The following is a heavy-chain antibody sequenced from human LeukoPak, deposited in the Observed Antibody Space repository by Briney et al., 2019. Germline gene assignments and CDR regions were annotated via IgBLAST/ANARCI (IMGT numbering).Heavy chain of an antibody. V-gene: IGHV3-53*01. Sequence: PGGSLRLSCAASGFTVSSNYMSWVRQAPGKGLEWVSVIYSGGSTYYADSVKGRLTISRDNSKNTLYLQMNSLRAEDTAVYYCASDSSGYYYGYGVFDIWGQGTMVTVSS. CDR3: ASDSSGYYYGYGVFDI. CDR1: GFTVSSNY. D-gene: IGHD3-22*01. J-gene: IGHJ3*02. CDR2: IYSGGST.